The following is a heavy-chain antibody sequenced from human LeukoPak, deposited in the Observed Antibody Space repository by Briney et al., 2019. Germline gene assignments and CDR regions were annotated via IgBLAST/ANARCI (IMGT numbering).Heavy chain of an antibody. J-gene: IGHJ3*02. CDR3: ARVDIAVASAFILDAFGI. Sequence: GGSLRLSCAASGFTFDDYGMSWVRQAPGKGLEWVSGLNWNGGSTGYADSVKGRFTISRDNAKNSLYLQMSSLRAEGTALYHCARVDIAVASAFILDAFGIWGQGTMVTVSS. D-gene: IGHD2-2*01. CDR2: LNWNGGST. CDR1: GFTFDDYG. V-gene: IGHV3-20*01.